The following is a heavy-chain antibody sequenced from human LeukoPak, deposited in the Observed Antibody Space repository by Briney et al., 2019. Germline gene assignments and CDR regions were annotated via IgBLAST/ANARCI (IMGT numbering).Heavy chain of an antibody. CDR1: GFTFSSYD. J-gene: IGHJ4*02. Sequence: GGSLRLSCAASGFTFSSYDMSWARQAPGKGLEWVSVMYSGGTTYYADSVKGRFTISRDSSKNTVNLQMNSLRAEDAAVYYCARDRRDGYCLGHWGQGTLVTVSS. D-gene: IGHD5-24*01. CDR2: MYSGGTT. V-gene: IGHV3-66*01. CDR3: ARDRRDGYCLGH.